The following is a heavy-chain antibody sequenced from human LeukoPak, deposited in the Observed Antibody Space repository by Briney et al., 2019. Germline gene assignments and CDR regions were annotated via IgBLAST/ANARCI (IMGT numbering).Heavy chain of an antibody. CDR2: ISAYSGNT. CDR3: ARGPPYSSGWYGLGAFDI. V-gene: IGHV1-18*01. CDR1: GYTFTSYG. J-gene: IGHJ3*02. Sequence: ASVTVSCKASGYTFTSYGISWVRQAPGQGLEWMGWISAYSGNTNYAQKLQGRVTMTTDTSTSTAYMELRSLRSDDTAVYYCARGPPYSSGWYGLGAFDIWGQGTMVTVSS. D-gene: IGHD6-19*01.